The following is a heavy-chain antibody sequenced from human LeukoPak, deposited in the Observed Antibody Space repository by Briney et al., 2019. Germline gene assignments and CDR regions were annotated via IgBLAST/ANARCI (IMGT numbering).Heavy chain of an antibody. J-gene: IGHJ4*02. V-gene: IGHV4-39*07. CDR1: GGSISSSSYY. Sequence: PSETLSLTCTVSGGSISSSSYYWGWIRQPPGKGLEWIGSIYYSGSTYYNPSLKSRVTISVDTSKNQFSLKLSSVTAADTAVYYWGSRRTAFFGVIKGPIDYGGQGTLVTVSS. CDR3: GSRRTAFFGVIKGPIDY. CDR2: IYYSGST. D-gene: IGHD3-3*01.